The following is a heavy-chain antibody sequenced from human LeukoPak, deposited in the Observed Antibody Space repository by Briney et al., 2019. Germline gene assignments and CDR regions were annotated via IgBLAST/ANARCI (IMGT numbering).Heavy chain of an antibody. V-gene: IGHV3-30*18. Sequence: GGSQRLSCAASGFTFSSYGMHWVRQAPGKGLEWVAVISYDGSNKYYADSVKGRFTISRDNSKNTLYLQMNSLRAEDTAVYYCAKDEYYYGSGSYQIDYWGQGTLVTVSS. CDR1: GFTFSSYG. CDR2: ISYDGSNK. J-gene: IGHJ4*02. CDR3: AKDEYYYGSGSYQIDY. D-gene: IGHD3-10*01.